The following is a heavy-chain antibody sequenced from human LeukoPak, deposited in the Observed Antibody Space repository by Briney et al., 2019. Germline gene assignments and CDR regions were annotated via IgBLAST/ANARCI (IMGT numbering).Heavy chain of an antibody. CDR2: ISAYNGNT. Sequence: ASVKVSCKASGYTFNRFGISWVRQAPGQGLEWMAWISAYNGNTNYAQKFQGRVTMTTDTSTSTAYMELRSLRSDDTAVYYCARGPHERSGYPDDWGQGTLATVSS. V-gene: IGHV1-18*01. CDR3: ARGPHERSGYPDD. J-gene: IGHJ4*02. CDR1: GYTFNRFG. D-gene: IGHD3-22*01.